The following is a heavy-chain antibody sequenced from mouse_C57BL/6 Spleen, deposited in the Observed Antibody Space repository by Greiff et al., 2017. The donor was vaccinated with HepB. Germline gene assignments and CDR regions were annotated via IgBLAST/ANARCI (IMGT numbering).Heavy chain of an antibody. CDR2: ISSGSSTI. CDR3: ARTVVKSLHWYFDV. V-gene: IGHV5-17*01. J-gene: IGHJ1*03. D-gene: IGHD1-1*01. Sequence: EVKLVESGGGLVKPGGSLKLSCAASGFTFSDYGMHWVRQAPEKGLEWVAYISSGSSTIYYADTVKGRFTISRDNAKNTLFLQMTSLRSEDTAMYYCARTVVKSLHWYFDVWGTGTTVTVSS. CDR1: GFTFSDYG.